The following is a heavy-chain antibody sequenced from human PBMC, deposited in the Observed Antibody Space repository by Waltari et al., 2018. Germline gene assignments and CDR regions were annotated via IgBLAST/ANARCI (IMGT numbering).Heavy chain of an antibody. J-gene: IGHJ6*02. CDR3: AKGGRTVTRYYYYYGMDV. Sequence: EVQLLESGGGLVQPGGSLRLSCAASGFTFSSYAMSWVRQAPGKGLEWVSAISGSGGSTYYADSVKGRFTISRDNSKNTLYLQMNSLRAEDTAVYYCAKGGRTVTRYYYYYGMDVWGQGTTVTVSS. CDR2: ISGSGGST. V-gene: IGHV3-23*01. D-gene: IGHD4-17*01. CDR1: GFTFSSYA.